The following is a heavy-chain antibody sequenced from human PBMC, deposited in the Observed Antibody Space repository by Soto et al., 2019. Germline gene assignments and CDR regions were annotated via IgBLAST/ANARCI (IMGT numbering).Heavy chain of an antibody. CDR2: ISYDGGKK. J-gene: IGHJ6*02. D-gene: IGHD3-22*01. CDR3: AKAIASSGSLYHAVDV. CDR1: GFTFSTYG. Sequence: QVQLVESGGGVVQPGTSLVLSCAASGFTFSTYGMHWVRQAPGKGLEWVAAISYDGGKKYSIDSVKGHFTISRDNSKNTLYLQINSLRDEDTAVYYCAKAIASSGSLYHAVDVWGQGTTVIVSS. V-gene: IGHV3-30*18.